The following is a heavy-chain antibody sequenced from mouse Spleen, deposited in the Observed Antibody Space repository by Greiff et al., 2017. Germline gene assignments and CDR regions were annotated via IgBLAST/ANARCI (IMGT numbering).Heavy chain of an antibody. CDR2: ISNLAYSI. D-gene: IGHD2-14*01. J-gene: IGHJ2*01. CDR1: GFTFSDYG. Sequence: EVKLVESGGGLVKPGGSLKLSCAASGFTFSDYGMAWVRQAPGKGPEWVAFISNLAYSIYYADTVTGRFTISRENAKNTLYLEMSSLRSEDTAMYYCARHYRSGGFDYWGQGTTLTVSS. V-gene: IGHV5-15*01. CDR3: ARHYRSGGFDY.